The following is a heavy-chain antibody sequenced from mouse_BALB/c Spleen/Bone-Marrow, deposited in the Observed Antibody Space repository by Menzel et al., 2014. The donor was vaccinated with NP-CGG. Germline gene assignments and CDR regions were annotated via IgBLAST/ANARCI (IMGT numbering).Heavy chain of an antibody. CDR3: ASPYYRYDGFAY. D-gene: IGHD2-14*01. V-gene: IGHV1-14*01. J-gene: IGHJ3*01. Sequence: VHVKQSGPELVKPGASVKMSCKASGYTFTSYVMHWVKQKPGQGLEWIGYINPYNDGTKYNEKFKGKATLTSDKSSSTAYMELSSLTSEDSAVYYRASPYYRYDGFAYWGQGTLVTVSA. CDR1: GYTFTSYV. CDR2: INPYNDGT.